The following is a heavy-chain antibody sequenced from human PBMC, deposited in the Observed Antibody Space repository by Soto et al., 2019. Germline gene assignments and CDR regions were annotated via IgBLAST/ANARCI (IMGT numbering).Heavy chain of an antibody. CDR1: GYTFTSYY. Sequence: ASVKVSCKASGYTFTSYYINWVRQATGQGLEWMGWMNPNSGNTGYAQKFQGRVTMTRNTSITTAYMELSSLRSEDTAVYYCAREMTTRGMDGWGQGTTVTVSS. D-gene: IGHD1-1*01. CDR3: AREMTTRGMDG. J-gene: IGHJ6*02. V-gene: IGHV1-8*01. CDR2: MNPNSGNT.